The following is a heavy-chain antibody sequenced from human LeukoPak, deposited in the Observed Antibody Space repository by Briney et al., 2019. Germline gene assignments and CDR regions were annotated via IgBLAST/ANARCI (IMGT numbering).Heavy chain of an antibody. D-gene: IGHD3-16*01. Sequence: GSLRLSCAASGFTFSSYAMSWVRQALGKGLEWVSAISGSGGSTYYADSVKGRFTISRDNSKNTLYLQMNSLRAEDTAVYYCAKMTIGAYYYYYYGMDVWGQGTTVTVSS. V-gene: IGHV3-23*01. J-gene: IGHJ6*02. CDR2: ISGSGGST. CDR1: GFTFSSYA. CDR3: AKMTIGAYYYYYYGMDV.